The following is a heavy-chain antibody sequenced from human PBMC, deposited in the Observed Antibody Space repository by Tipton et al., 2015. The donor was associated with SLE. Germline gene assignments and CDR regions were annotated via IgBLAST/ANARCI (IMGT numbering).Heavy chain of an antibody. CDR3: EAHSTYFRGYYDFWSGDMWFDP. J-gene: IGHJ5*02. D-gene: IGHD3-3*01. Sequence: SLRLSCAASGFTFSSYAMSWVRQAPGKGLEWVSAISGSGGSTYYADSVKGRFTISRDNSKNTLYLQMNSLRAEDTAVYYCEAHSTYFRGYYDFWSGDMWFDPWGQGTLVTVSS. CDR1: GFTFSSYA. V-gene: IGHV3-23*01. CDR2: ISGSGGST.